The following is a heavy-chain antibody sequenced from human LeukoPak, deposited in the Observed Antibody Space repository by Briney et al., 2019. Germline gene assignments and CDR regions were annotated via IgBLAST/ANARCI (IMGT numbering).Heavy chain of an antibody. Sequence: GGSLRLSCAASGFTFSTNYMSWVRQVPGKGLEWVSVIHTGGSTYYADSVKGRVTISRDNSKNTVYLQMNSLRVEDTAVYYCAYSSRWYYIYFWGQGTLVTVSS. V-gene: IGHV3-53*01. D-gene: IGHD6-13*01. CDR2: IHTGGST. J-gene: IGHJ4*02. CDR3: AYSSRWYYIYF. CDR1: GFTFSTNY.